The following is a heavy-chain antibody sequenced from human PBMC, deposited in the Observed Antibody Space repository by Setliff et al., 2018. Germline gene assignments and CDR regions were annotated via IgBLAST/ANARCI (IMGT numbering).Heavy chain of an antibody. CDR3: ARDGGEY. CDR1: GFTFSDYY. Sequence: LRLSYAASGFTFSDYYMSWIRQPPGKGLEWVANIKQDGSEKYYVDSVKGRFTISRDNAKNSLYLQMNSLRAEDTAVYYCARDGGEYWGQGTLVTVS. J-gene: IGHJ4*02. V-gene: IGHV3-7*01. D-gene: IGHD3-16*01. CDR2: IKQDGSEK.